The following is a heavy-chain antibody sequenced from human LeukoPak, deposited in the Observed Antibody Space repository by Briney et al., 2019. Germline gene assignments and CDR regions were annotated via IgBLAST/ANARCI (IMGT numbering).Heavy chain of an antibody. D-gene: IGHD4-17*01. CDR1: GFTFNTYG. J-gene: IGHJ4*02. V-gene: IGHV3-30*18. Sequence: PGGSLRLSCAASGFTFNTYGMSWVRQAPGKGLEWVAVISYDGSNKYYADSVKGRFTISRDNSKNTLYLQMNSLRAEDTAVYYCAKGASVTTLDYWGQGTLVTVSS. CDR3: AKGASVTTLDY. CDR2: ISYDGSNK.